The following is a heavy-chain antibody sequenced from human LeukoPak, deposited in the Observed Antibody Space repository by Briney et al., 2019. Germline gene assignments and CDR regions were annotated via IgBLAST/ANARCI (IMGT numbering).Heavy chain of an antibody. V-gene: IGHV1-2*06. CDR1: GYTFTGHY. Sequence: ASVKVSCKASGYTFTGHYMHWVPQAPGQGLEWMGRINPNSGGTNYAQKFQGRVTMTRDTSISTAYMELSRLRSDDTAVYYCARVVYYYDSSGYEYWGQGTLVTVSS. CDR3: ARVVYYYDSSGYEY. D-gene: IGHD3-22*01. CDR2: INPNSGGT. J-gene: IGHJ4*02.